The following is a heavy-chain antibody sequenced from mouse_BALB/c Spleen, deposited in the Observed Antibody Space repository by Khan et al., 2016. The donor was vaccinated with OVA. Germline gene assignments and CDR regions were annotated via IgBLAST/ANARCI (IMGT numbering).Heavy chain of an antibody. D-gene: IGHD3-1*01. J-gene: IGHJ2*01. V-gene: IGHV3-2*02. CDR3: ARGLRYFDY. CDR2: IDYSGSH. CDR1: GYSITSDSA. Sequence: EVQLQESGPGLVKPSQSLSLTCTVTGYSITSDSAWNWIRQFPGNKLEGMGYIDYSGSHNYNPSLKSRISITRDTSKNQFILQLNSVTTEDTATYYCARGLRYFDYWGQGTTLTVSS.